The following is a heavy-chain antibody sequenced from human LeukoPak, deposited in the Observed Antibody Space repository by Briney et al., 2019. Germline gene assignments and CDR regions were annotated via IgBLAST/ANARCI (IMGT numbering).Heavy chain of an antibody. D-gene: IGHD4-23*01. J-gene: IGHJ3*02. CDR3: ARDLRWLGAFDI. V-gene: IGHV3-23*01. CDR2: ISGSGGST. CDR1: GFTFSSYA. Sequence: GGSLRLSCAASGFTFSSYAMSWVRQAPGKGLEWVSAISGSGGSTYYADSVKGRFTISRDNSKNTLYLQMNSLRAEDTAVYYCARDLRWLGAFDIWGQGTMVTVSS.